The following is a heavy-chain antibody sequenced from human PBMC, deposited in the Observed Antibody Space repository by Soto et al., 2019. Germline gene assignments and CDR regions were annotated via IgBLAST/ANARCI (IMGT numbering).Heavy chain of an antibody. Sequence: QVQLVQSGAEVKKTGSSVKVSCKTSGGTFSTFGISWVRQAPGQGLEWMGGIIPFFGTAEYSQKFEDRITLTADESTNTVYMDLRSLTSEDTAIYYCARTAPMDAGDKYDYDFGGQGALVTVSS. J-gene: IGHJ4*02. D-gene: IGHD3-16*01. CDR3: ARTAPMDAGDKYDYDF. V-gene: IGHV1-69*01. CDR1: GGTFSTFG. CDR2: IIPFFGTA.